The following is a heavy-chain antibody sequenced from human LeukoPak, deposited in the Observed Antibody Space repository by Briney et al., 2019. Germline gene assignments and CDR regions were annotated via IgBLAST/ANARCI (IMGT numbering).Heavy chain of an antibody. V-gene: IGHV4-34*01. J-gene: IGHJ3*02. CDR1: GGSFSGYY. D-gene: IGHD3-22*01. Sequence: SETLSLTCAVYGGSFSGYYWGWIRQPPGKGLEWIGEINHSGSTNYNPSLKSRVTISVDTSKNQFSLKLSSVTAADTAVYYCARGRWLPQPEAFDIWGQGTMVTVSS. CDR3: ARGRWLPQPEAFDI. CDR2: INHSGST.